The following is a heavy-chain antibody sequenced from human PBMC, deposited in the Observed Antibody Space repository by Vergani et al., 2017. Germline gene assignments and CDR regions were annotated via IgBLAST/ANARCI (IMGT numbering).Heavy chain of an antibody. CDR3: ARDLRGLVIDFDY. V-gene: IGHV3-33*01. CDR1: GFTFSRYG. J-gene: IGHJ4*02. Sequence: QVQLVESGGGVVQPGRSLRLSCAASGFTFSRYGMHWVRQAPGKGLVWVAVIWYDGRNKYYADSVKGRFTISRDNSKNTLYLQMNSLRAEDTAVYYCARDLRGLVIDFDYWGQGTLVTVSS. CDR2: IWYDGRNK. D-gene: IGHD1-26*01.